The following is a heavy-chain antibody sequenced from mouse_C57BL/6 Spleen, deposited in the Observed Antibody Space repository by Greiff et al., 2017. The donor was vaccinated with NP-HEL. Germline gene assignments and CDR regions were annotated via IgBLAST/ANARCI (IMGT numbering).Heavy chain of an antibody. D-gene: IGHD1-1*01. V-gene: IGHV1-74*01. CDR2: IHPSDSDT. J-gene: IGHJ4*01. Sequence: QVQLQQPGAELVKPGASVKVSCKASGYTFTSYWMHWVKQRPGQGLEWIGRIHPSDSDTNYNQKFKGKATLTVDKSSSTAYMQLSSLTSEDSAVYYWATPLYYGSRDYAMDYWGQGTSGTVSS. CDR3: ATPLYYGSRDYAMDY. CDR1: GYTFTSYW.